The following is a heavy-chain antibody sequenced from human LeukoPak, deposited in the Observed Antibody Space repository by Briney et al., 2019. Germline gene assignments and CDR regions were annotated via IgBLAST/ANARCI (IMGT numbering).Heavy chain of an antibody. D-gene: IGHD3-10*01. J-gene: IGHJ4*02. CDR2: IRHDGSNK. CDR3: IHYGSGSYSTDY. V-gene: IGHV3-30*02. CDR1: GFTFSSYG. Sequence: GGSLRLSCAASGFTFSSYGMHWVRQAPGKGLEWVAFIRHDGSNKYYADSVKGRFTISRDNSKNTLYLQMNSLRAEDTAVYYCIHYGSGSYSTDYWGQGTLVTVSS.